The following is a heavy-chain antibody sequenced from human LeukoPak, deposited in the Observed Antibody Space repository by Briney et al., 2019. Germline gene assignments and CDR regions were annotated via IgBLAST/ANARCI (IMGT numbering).Heavy chain of an antibody. CDR3: AKDENQWLAPHAFDS. Sequence: FLRFSCVAPGFTFDDFTMPWVRLAPGKGLGWVSGIVWDGIKKDYACSVKGRFTFSRNNAKTSLFLQMNSLSSETMAFYFCAKDENQWLAPHAFDSWVEATMVTVSS. J-gene: IGHJ3*02. CDR2: IVWDGIKK. D-gene: IGHD5-24*01. V-gene: IGHV3-9*03. CDR1: GFTFDDFT.